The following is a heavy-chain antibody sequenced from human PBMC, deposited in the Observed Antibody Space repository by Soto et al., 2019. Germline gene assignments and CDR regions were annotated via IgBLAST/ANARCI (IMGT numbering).Heavy chain of an antibody. J-gene: IGHJ6*02. CDR2: ISSSGSTI. D-gene: IGHD2-2*02. CDR1: GFTFSSYE. Sequence: GGSLRLSCAASGFTFSSYEMNWVGQSPGKGLEWVSYISSSGSTIYYADSVKGRFTISRDNAKNSLYLQMNSLRAEDTAVYYCATSYCSSTSCYINYYYGMDVWGQGTTVTVSS. CDR3: ATSYCSSTSCYINYYYGMDV. V-gene: IGHV3-48*03.